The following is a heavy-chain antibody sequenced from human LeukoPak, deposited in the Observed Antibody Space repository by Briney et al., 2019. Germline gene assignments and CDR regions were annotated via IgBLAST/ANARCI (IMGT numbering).Heavy chain of an antibody. D-gene: IGHD3-10*01. CDR3: ARGTFGELFDY. CDR2: IYYSGST. CDR1: GGSISSGGYY. V-gene: IGHV4-31*03. Sequence: SHTLSLTCTVSGGSISSGGYYWSWIRQHPGKGLEWIGYIYYSGSTYYNPSLKSRVTISVDTSKTPFSLKLSSVTAADTAVYYCARGTFGELFDYWGQRTLVTVSS. J-gene: IGHJ4*02.